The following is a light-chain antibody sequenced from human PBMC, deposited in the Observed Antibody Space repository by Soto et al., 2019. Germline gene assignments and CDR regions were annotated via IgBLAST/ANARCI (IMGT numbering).Light chain of an antibody. J-gene: IGKJ1*01. Sequence: EIVLTQSPATLSLSPGERATLSCRASQSVTSDYLAWYQQKPGQAPRLLIHGASSRATGIPDRFSGSGSGTDFTLTISRLEPEDFAVYYCQQYGRPFGQGTKV. V-gene: IGKV3-20*01. CDR3: QQYGRP. CDR2: GAS. CDR1: QSVTSDY.